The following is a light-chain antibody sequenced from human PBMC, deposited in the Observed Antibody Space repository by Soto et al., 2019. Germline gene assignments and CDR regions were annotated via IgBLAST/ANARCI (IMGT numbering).Light chain of an antibody. CDR2: AAT. Sequence: DIQMTQSPSSLSASVGDRVTITCRASQSIISYLSWYQQKPGKAPKLLIYAATTLQSGVPSRFSGSGSGTDFTLTISSLQPDDSATYYCQQSYDILSFGGGTKVDIK. J-gene: IGKJ4*01. V-gene: IGKV1-39*01. CDR3: QQSYDILS. CDR1: QSIISY.